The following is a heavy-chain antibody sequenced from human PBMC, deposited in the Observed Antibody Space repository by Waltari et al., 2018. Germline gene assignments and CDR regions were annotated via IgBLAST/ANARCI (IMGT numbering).Heavy chain of an antibody. CDR2: MYVGGET. CDR3: ARGRETSGWALWDFDY. CDR1: GFIVTSHY. J-gene: IGHJ4*02. D-gene: IGHD6-19*01. Sequence: EVQLVESGGGLIQPGGSLRLSCAASGFIVTSHYMSWVRQAPGKGLELVEVMYVGGETNYADSVKGRFTISTDNARNTLFLQMNSLRADDTATYYCARGRETSGWALWDFDYWGQGALVTVSS. V-gene: IGHV3-53*01.